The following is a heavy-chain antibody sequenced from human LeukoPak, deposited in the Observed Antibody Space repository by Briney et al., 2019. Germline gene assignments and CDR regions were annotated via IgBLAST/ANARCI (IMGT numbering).Heavy chain of an antibody. CDR2: IYHSGNT. J-gene: IGHJ4*02. CDR3: ARNGGNSDFDY. V-gene: IGHV4-4*02. CDR1: GDSISSSNW. D-gene: IGHD4-23*01. Sequence: KASETLSLTCAVSGDSISSSNWWTWVRQPPGQGLEWIGEIYHSGNTNYNPSLKSRVTMSVDKSKNQFSLNLNSVTAADTAVYYCARNGGNSDFDYWGQGTLVTVSS.